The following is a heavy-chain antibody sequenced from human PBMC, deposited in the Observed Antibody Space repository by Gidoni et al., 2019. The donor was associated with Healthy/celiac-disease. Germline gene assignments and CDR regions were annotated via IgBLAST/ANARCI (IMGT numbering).Heavy chain of an antibody. CDR2: VYYSGST. J-gene: IGHJ4*02. Sequence: QLQLQESGPGLVKHSETLSLTCTVSGGSISSSRYYWGWIRQPPGKGLEWFGSVYYSGSTYYNPSLKSRVTISVDTSKNQFSLKLSSVTAADTAVYYCARLVGQTYSFDYWGQGTLVTVSS. CDR1: GGSISSSRYY. V-gene: IGHV4-39*01. D-gene: IGHD1-26*01. CDR3: ARLVGQTYSFDY.